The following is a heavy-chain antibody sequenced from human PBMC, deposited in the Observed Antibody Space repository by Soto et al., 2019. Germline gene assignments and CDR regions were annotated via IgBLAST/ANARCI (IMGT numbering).Heavy chain of an antibody. Sequence: SLRLSCAASGFAFSDYTMSWVRQAPGKGLEWVSAISGSGSSTSYADSVKGRFTVSRDNSKNTLYLQMNSLRAEDTAVYFCAKAPVYDSSGYSFDYWGQGTLVTVSS. CDR3: AKAPVYDSSGYSFDY. V-gene: IGHV3-23*01. D-gene: IGHD3-22*01. CDR1: GFAFSDYT. J-gene: IGHJ4*02. CDR2: ISGSGSST.